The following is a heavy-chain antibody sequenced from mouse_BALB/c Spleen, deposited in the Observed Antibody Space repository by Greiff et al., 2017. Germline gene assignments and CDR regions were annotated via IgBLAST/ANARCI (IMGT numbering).Heavy chain of an antibody. D-gene: IGHD2-3*01. Sequence: DLVKPGASVKLSCKASGYTFTSYWINWIKQRPGQGLEWIGRIAPGSGSTYYNEMFKGKATLTVDTSSSTAYIQLSSLSSEDSAVYFFARWGLLNYFDYWGQGTTLTVSS. CDR3: ARWGLLNYFDY. CDR2: IAPGSGST. CDR1: GYTFTSYW. J-gene: IGHJ2*01. V-gene: IGHV1S41*01.